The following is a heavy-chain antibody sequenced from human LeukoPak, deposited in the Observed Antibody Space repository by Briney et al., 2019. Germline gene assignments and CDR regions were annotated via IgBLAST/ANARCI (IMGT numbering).Heavy chain of an antibody. CDR3: ARVTGYMIEDYFDY. V-gene: IGHV4-34*01. D-gene: IGHD3-22*01. J-gene: IGHJ4*02. Sequence: SETLSLTCAVYGGSFSGYYWSWIRQPPGKGLEWIGEINHSGSTNYNPSLKSRVTISVDTSKNQFSLRLSSVTAADTAVYYCARVTGYMIEDYFDYWGQGTLVTVSS. CDR2: INHSGST. CDR1: GGSFSGYY.